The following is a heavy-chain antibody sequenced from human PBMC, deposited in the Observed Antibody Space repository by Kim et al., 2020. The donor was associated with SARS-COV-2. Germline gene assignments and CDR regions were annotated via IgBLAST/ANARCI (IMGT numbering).Heavy chain of an antibody. CDR2: IRGNGHGTSS. V-gene: IGHV3-49*04. Sequence: GGSLRLSCTASGFTFSNYAMSWVRQAPGKGLEWVAFIRGNGHGTSSEYSATGKVTFTIARANSKSIVYLHMRSAENADTDVCDCTRDGSGSYGLLRAFD. CDR3: TRDGSGSYGLLRAFD. CDR1: GFTFSNYA. D-gene: IGHD3-10*01. J-gene: IGHJ3*02.